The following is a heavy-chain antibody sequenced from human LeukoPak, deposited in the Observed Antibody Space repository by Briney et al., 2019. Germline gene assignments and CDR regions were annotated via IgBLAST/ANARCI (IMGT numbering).Heavy chain of an antibody. V-gene: IGHV4-39*01. CDR1: GGSISSSSYY. CDR2: IYYSGST. CDR3: ARPMRWVGTTIFGVVMHDAFDI. D-gene: IGHD3-3*01. J-gene: IGHJ3*02. Sequence: PSETLSLTCTVSGGSISSSSYYWGWIRQPPGKGLEWIGSIYYSGSTYYNPSFKSRVTISVDTSKNQFSLKLSSVTAADTAVYYCARPMRWVGTTIFGVVMHDAFDIWGQGTMVTVSS.